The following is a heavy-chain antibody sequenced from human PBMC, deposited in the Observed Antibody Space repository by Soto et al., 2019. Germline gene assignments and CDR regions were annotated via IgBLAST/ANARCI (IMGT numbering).Heavy chain of an antibody. J-gene: IGHJ4*02. CDR2: INPSGGST. D-gene: IGHD6-13*01. CDR3: ASVAHSSSWTRSNFFDY. Sequence: QVQLVQSGAEVKKPGASVKVSCKASGYTFTSYYMHWVRQAPGQGLEWMVIINPSGGSTSYAQKFQGRVTMTRDTSTSTVYMELSSLRSEDTAVYYCASVAHSSSWTRSNFFDYWGQGTLVTVSS. V-gene: IGHV1-46*01. CDR1: GYTFTSYY.